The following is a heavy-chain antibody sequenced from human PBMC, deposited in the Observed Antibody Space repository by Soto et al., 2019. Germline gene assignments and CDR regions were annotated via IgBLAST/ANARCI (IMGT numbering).Heavy chain of an antibody. CDR2: ISSSSSYI. Sequence: GGSLRLSCAASGFTFSSYSMNWVRQAPGKGLEWVSSISSSSSYIYYADSVKGRFTISRDNAKNSLYLQMNSLRAEDTAVYYCARVLYFDWLYQEGAFDIWGQGTMVTVSS. D-gene: IGHD3-9*01. CDR1: GFTFSSYS. J-gene: IGHJ3*02. CDR3: ARVLYFDWLYQEGAFDI. V-gene: IGHV3-21*01.